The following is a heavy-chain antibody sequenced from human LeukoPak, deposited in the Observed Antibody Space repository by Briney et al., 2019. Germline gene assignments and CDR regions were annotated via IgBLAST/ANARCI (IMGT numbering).Heavy chain of an antibody. V-gene: IGHV4-34*01. Sequence: PSETLSLTCAVYGGSFSGYYWSWIRQPPGKGLEWIGEINHSGSTNYNPSLKSRVTISVDTSKNQFSLKLSSVTAADTAVYYCAREEGLLRSSRGPCWFDPWGQGTLVTVSS. J-gene: IGHJ5*02. D-gene: IGHD6-13*01. CDR3: AREEGLLRSSRGPCWFDP. CDR2: INHSGST. CDR1: GGSFSGYY.